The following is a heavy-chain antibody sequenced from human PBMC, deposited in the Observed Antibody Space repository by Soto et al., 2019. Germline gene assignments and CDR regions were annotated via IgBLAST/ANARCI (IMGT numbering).Heavy chain of an antibody. J-gene: IGHJ3*02. CDR2: MNPNSGNT. CDR3: ARKSKGGRLWLGVAFDI. V-gene: IGHV1-8*01. D-gene: IGHD3-10*01. Sequence: QVQLVQSGAEVKKPGASVKVSCKASGYTFTSYDINWVRQATGQGLEWMGWMNPNSGNTGYAQKFQGRVTMTRNTSISKAYMELSSLRSEDTAVYYCARKSKGGRLWLGVAFDIWGQGTMVTVSS. CDR1: GYTFTSYD.